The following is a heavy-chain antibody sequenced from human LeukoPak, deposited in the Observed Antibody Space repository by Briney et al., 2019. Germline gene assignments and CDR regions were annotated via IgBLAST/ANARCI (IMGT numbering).Heavy chain of an antibody. Sequence: GGSLRLSCAASGFTFNTYWMYWVRQAPGKGLVWVSRIDGDGSSTTYADSVRGRFTISRDNAKNTLYLQMNSLRAEDTAVYYCARGYSDSGRSYWGQGTLVTVSS. V-gene: IGHV3-74*01. CDR3: ARGYSDSGRSY. CDR2: IDGDGSST. D-gene: IGHD3-10*01. J-gene: IGHJ4*02. CDR1: GFTFNTYW.